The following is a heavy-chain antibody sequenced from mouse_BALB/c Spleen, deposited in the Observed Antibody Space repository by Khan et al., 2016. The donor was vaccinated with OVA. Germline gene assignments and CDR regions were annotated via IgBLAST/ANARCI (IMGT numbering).Heavy chain of an antibody. CDR2: INPRSG. CDR1: GYTFTSHT. V-gene: IGHV1-4*01. D-gene: IGHD2-14*01. Sequence: VQLQQSGAELARPGASVKMSCKASGYTFTSHTMHWIKQRPGQGLEWIGYINPRSGYNQKLNDKATLTADISSSTAYMQLSSLTSEDSAVYYCARRTTEYALDYWGQGTSVTGSS. J-gene: IGHJ4*01. CDR3: ARRTTEYALDY.